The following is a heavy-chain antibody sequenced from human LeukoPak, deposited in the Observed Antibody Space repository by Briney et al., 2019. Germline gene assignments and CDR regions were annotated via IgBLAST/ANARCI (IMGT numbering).Heavy chain of an antibody. V-gene: IGHV1-2*02. J-gene: IGHJ5*02. CDR2: INPNSGGT. Sequence: ASVKVSCKASGYTFTGYYMHWVRQAPGQGLEWMGWINPNSGGTNYAQKFQGRVTMTRDTSISTAYMELSRLRSDDTAVYYCARDHDSSGYPPPNWFDPWGQGTLVTVSS. D-gene: IGHD3-22*01. CDR1: GYTFTGYY. CDR3: ARDHDSSGYPPPNWFDP.